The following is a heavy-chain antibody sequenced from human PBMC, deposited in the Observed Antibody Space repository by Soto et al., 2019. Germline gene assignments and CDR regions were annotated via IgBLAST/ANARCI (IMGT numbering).Heavy chain of an antibody. CDR1: GFIFNAYA. J-gene: IGHJ4*02. CDR3: ARVASDYINSADH. V-gene: IGHV3-23*01. Sequence: EVQLLESGGGLVQPGGSLRLSCAASGFIFNAYAMTWVRQAPGMGLEWVSAIGGSGGNTYYAASVKGRFTISRDNSKDTVDLEMNRLRVDDTAVYFCARVASDYINSADHWGQGILVTVSS. D-gene: IGHD4-4*01. CDR2: IGGSGGNT.